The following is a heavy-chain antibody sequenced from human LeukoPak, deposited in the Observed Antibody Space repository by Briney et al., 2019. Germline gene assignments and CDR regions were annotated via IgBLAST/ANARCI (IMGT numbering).Heavy chain of an antibody. CDR1: GFTFSNYW. V-gene: IGHV3-7*05. Sequence: GGSLRLSCAASGFTFSNYWMIWLRQAPGKGLEWLANIKQDGSETYYVDSVRGRFSISRDNAKNSLYLQMNSLRAEDTAVYYCANALGAHYFDYWGQGTLVTVSS. J-gene: IGHJ4*02. CDR2: IKQDGSET. D-gene: IGHD1-26*01. CDR3: ANALGAHYFDY.